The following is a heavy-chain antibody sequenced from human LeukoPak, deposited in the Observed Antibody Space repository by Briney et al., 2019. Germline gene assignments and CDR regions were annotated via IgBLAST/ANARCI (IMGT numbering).Heavy chain of an antibody. J-gene: IGHJ4*02. Sequence: SEALSLTCTVSGGSISSGDYYWSWIRQPPGKGLEWIGYIDYSGSTYSHPSLKSRLTISVDTSKNQFSLKLSSVTAADTAVYYCAREADVWGNHYFDYWGQGTLVTVSS. V-gene: IGHV4-30-4*08. CDR2: IDYSGST. CDR1: GGSISSGDYY. CDR3: AREADVWGNHYFDY. D-gene: IGHD3-16*01.